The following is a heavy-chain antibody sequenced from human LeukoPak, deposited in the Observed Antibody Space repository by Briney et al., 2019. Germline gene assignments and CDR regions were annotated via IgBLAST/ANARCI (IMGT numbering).Heavy chain of an antibody. J-gene: IGHJ3*02. CDR3: ARYCSGGSCYRGNAFDI. Sequence: VKXSCKASGYTFTSYAMHWVRQAPGQRLKWMGWINAGNGNTKYSQKFQGRVTITRDTSASTAYMELSSLRSGDTAVYYCARYCSGGSCYRGNAFDIWGQGTMVTVSS. CDR2: INAGNGNT. CDR1: GYTFTSYA. D-gene: IGHD2-15*01. V-gene: IGHV1-3*01.